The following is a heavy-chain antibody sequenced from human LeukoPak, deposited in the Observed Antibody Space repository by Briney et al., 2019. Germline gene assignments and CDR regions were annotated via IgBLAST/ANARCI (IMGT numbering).Heavy chain of an antibody. Sequence: GGSLRLSCAASGFTFSSYAMHWVRQAPGKGLEWVAVISSDGNNKYYADSVKGRFTISRDNSKNTLYLQMNSLRAEDTAVYYCARDSGWDSSGPYAFDFWGQGTMVTVSS. J-gene: IGHJ3*01. D-gene: IGHD3-22*01. CDR3: ARDSGWDSSGPYAFDF. CDR1: GFTFSSYA. V-gene: IGHV3-30-3*01. CDR2: ISSDGNNK.